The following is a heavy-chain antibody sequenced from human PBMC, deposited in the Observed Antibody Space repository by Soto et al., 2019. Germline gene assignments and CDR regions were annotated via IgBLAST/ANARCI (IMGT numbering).Heavy chain of an antibody. CDR1: GASISTSSDF. CDR2: VYQSGTT. CDR3: ARQPESTSYFDY. Sequence: QLQLQESGPGLVRSSETLSLTCSVSGASISTSSDFWGWIRQAPGKGLEWIGNVYQSGTTRLNPYLKSRASIFVDRSKNQFSLELNAATAADRAVYYCARQPESTSYFDYWGEGILVTVAS. J-gene: IGHJ4*02. D-gene: IGHD2-2*01. V-gene: IGHV4-39*01.